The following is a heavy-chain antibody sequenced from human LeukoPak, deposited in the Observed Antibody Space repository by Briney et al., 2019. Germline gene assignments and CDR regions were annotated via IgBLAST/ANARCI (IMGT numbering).Heavy chain of an antibody. V-gene: IGHV1-8*01. D-gene: IGHD4-23*01. CDR3: ARDYGGNSGWFDP. J-gene: IGHJ5*02. CDR1: GYSLTNYD. Sequence: ASVKVSCKASGYSLTNYDNNWVRQDTRQPLEWIGWMKTKRGATGYAQTIQGRAIMTRDTSTNTAYMELRSLTSEDTAVYYCARDYGGNSGWFDPWGQGTVVTVSS. CDR2: MKTKRGAT.